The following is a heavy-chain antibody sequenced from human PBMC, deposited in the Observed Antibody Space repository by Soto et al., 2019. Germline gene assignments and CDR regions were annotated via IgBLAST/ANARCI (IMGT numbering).Heavy chain of an antibody. J-gene: IGHJ5*01. D-gene: IGHD3-3*01. CDR2: IPNGGYAQ. Sequence: GGSLRLSCTTSIFTVSFYGIHWVRQAPGKGLEWVAFIPNGGYAQYYGDSVKGRFTISRDNSKNTVDLQMNSLGTEDTAVYYCARDIWSGDYKWFDSWGQGTQVTVSS. CDR3: ARDIWSGDYKWFDS. V-gene: IGHV3-30*03. CDR1: IFTVSFYG.